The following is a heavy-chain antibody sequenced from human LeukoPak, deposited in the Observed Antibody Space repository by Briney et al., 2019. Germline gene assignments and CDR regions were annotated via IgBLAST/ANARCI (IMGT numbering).Heavy chain of an antibody. Sequence: SETLSLTCTVSGGSISSYYWSWTRQPAGRGLEWIGRIYTSGSTNYNPSLTSRVTMSVDTSKNQFSLKLSSVTAADTAVYYCARENKYYYDSSGYYNDAFDIWGQGTMVTVSS. CDR3: ARENKYYYDSSGYYNDAFDI. V-gene: IGHV4-4*07. CDR2: IYTSGST. D-gene: IGHD3-22*01. CDR1: GGSISSYY. J-gene: IGHJ3*02.